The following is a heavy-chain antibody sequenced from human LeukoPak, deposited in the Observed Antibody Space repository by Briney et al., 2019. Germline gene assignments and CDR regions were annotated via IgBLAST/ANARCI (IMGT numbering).Heavy chain of an antibody. J-gene: IGHJ5*02. Sequence: ASVKVSCKASGGTFSSYAISWVRQAPGQGLEWMGGIIPIFGTANYAQKFQGRVTITTDESTSTAYMELSSLRSEDTAVYYCARGPYCSSTSCYTSWFDPWGQGTLVTVSS. D-gene: IGHD2-2*02. CDR3: ARGPYCSSTSCYTSWFDP. CDR1: GGTFSSYA. V-gene: IGHV1-69*05. CDR2: IIPIFGTA.